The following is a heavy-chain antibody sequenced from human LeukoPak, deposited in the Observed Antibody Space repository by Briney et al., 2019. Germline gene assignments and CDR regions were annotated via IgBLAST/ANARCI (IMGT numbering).Heavy chain of an antibody. V-gene: IGHV4-59*08. Sequence: SETLSLTCTASGGSISSYYWSWIRQPPGKGLEWIGYIYYSGSTNYNPSLKSRVTISVDTSKNQFSLKLSSVTAADTAVYFCARGTAAAANRNWFDSWGQGTLVTVSS. J-gene: IGHJ5*01. CDR1: GGSISSYY. D-gene: IGHD6-13*01. CDR3: ARGTAAAANRNWFDS. CDR2: IYYSGST.